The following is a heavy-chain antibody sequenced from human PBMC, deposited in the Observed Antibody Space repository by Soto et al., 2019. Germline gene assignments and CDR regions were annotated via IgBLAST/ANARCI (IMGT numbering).Heavy chain of an antibody. Sequence: ASVKVSCKASGYTFTGYYMHWVRQAPGQGLEWMGWINPNSGGTNYAQKFQGWVTMTRDTSISTAYMELGRLRSDDTAVYYCAREPARFMVRGVVYGMDVWGQGTTVTVSS. J-gene: IGHJ6*02. D-gene: IGHD3-10*01. CDR1: GYTFTGYY. CDR2: INPNSGGT. V-gene: IGHV1-2*04. CDR3: AREPARFMVRGVVYGMDV.